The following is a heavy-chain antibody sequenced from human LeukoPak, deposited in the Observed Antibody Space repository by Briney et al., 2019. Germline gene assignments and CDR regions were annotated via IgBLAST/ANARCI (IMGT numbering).Heavy chain of an antibody. V-gene: IGHV3-9*01. J-gene: IGHJ3*02. CDR1: GFTFGDYA. Sequence: GGSLRLSCAASGFTFGDYAMHWVRQAPGKGLEWVSGISWNSGSIGYADSVKGRFTISRDNAKNSLYLQVNSLRAEDTAVYYCARDACLVGACGYAFDIWGQGTMVTVSS. D-gene: IGHD1-26*01. CDR3: ARDACLVGACGYAFDI. CDR2: ISWNSGSI.